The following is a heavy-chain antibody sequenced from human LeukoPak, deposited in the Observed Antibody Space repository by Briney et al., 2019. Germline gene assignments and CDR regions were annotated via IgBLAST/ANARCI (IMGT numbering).Heavy chain of an antibody. Sequence: ASVKVSCKASGYTFTGYYMHWVRQAPGQGLEWMGWINPNSGGTNYAQKFQGRVTMTRDTSISTAYMELSRLRSDDTAVYYCARACSSTSCQPGGYYYYMDVWGKGPTVTVSS. J-gene: IGHJ6*03. CDR2: INPNSGGT. V-gene: IGHV1-2*02. CDR1: GYTFTGYY. D-gene: IGHD2-2*01. CDR3: ARACSSTSCQPGGYYYYMDV.